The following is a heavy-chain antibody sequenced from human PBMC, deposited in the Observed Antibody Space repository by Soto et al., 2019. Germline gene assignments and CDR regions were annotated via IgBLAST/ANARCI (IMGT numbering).Heavy chain of an antibody. V-gene: IGHV3-53*01. D-gene: IGHD6-19*01. CDR3: ARETAVAGKRLHYYYYYGMDV. CDR1: GFTVSSNY. CDR2: IYSGGST. Sequence: GGSLRLSCAASGFTVSSNYMSWVRQAPGKGLEWVSVIYSGGSTYYADSVKGRFTISRDNSKNTLYPQMNSLRAEDTAVYYCARETAVAGKRLHYYYYYGMDVWGQGTTVTVSS. J-gene: IGHJ6*02.